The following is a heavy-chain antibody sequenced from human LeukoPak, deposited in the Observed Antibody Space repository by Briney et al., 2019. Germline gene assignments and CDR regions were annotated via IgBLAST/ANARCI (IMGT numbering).Heavy chain of an antibody. CDR3: VKEGDNYGDYFNWFDP. J-gene: IGHJ5*02. CDR2: ISSNGGSI. D-gene: IGHD4-17*01. Sequence: GGSLRLSCSASGFTFSSYAMHWVRQAPGKGLEYVSAISSNGGSIYYADSVKGRFTISRDNSKNTLYLQMSSLRAEDTAVYYCVKEGDNYGDYFNWFDPWGQGTLVTVSS. CDR1: GFTFSSYA. V-gene: IGHV3-64D*06.